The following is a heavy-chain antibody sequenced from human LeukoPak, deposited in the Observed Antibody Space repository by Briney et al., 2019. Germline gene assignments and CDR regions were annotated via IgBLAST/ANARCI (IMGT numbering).Heavy chain of an antibody. CDR3: ARDRIAAAFSAFDI. D-gene: IGHD6-13*01. Sequence: GGSLRLSCAASGFTFSDYYMSWIRQAPGKGLEWVSYINSSSSYTNYADSVKGRFTISRDNAKNSLYLQTNSLRAEDTAVYYCARDRIAAAFSAFDIWGQGTMVTVSS. CDR2: INSSSSYT. J-gene: IGHJ3*02. CDR1: GFTFSDYY. V-gene: IGHV3-11*06.